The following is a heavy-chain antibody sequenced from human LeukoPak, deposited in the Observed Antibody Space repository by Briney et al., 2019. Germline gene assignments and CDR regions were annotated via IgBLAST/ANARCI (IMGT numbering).Heavy chain of an antibody. CDR3: AKVSSSALDY. CDR2: IGASGGTT. Sequence: GGSLRLSCAASGFTLTSYAMSWVPRAPGKGLEWVSAIGASGGTTLYADSVKGRFTISRDSSKNTLYVQMNSLRAEDTAVYYCAKVSSSALDYWGQGTLVAVSS. CDR1: GFTLTSYA. D-gene: IGHD6-6*01. J-gene: IGHJ4*02. V-gene: IGHV3-23*01.